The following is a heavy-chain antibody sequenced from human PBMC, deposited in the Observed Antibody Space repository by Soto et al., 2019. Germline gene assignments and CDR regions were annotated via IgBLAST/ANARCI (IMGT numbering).Heavy chain of an antibody. CDR1: GGSISSGGYY. Sequence: PSETLSLTCTVSGGSISSGGYYWSWIRQHPGKGLEWTGYISYSGSTYYNPSLNSRVTSSVDTSKNQFSLKLSSVTAADTAVYYCARDTGNYQDSSGYYPPYFDYWGQGTLVTVSS. CDR2: ISYSGST. D-gene: IGHD3-22*01. CDR3: ARDTGNYQDSSGYYPPYFDY. V-gene: IGHV4-31*03. J-gene: IGHJ4*02.